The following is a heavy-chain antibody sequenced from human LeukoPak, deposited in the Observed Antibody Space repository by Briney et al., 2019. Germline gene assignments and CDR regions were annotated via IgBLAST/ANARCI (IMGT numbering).Heavy chain of an antibody. D-gene: IGHD3-16*02. CDR1: GGSFSGYY. CDR2: TNHSGST. CDR3: ARGLVTYDYVWGSYRYTFDY. Sequence: SETLSLTCAVYGGSFSGYYWSWIRQPPGKGLEWIGETNHSGSTNYNPSLKSRVTISVDTSKNQFSLKLSSVTAADTAVYYCARGLVTYDYVWGSYRYTFDYWGQGTLVTVSS. V-gene: IGHV4-34*01. J-gene: IGHJ4*02.